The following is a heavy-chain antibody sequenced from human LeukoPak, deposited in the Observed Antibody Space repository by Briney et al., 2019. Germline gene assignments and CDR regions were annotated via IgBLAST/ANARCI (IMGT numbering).Heavy chain of an antibody. V-gene: IGHV1-69*06. J-gene: IGHJ3*02. CDR1: GGTVTSYA. CDR3: ASNYEILSYYPKNYYFHI. Sequence: KLSCKASGGTVTSYAISWVPQSPRHRPEGLGGIIPLFRTANYTQKFQGRVTITAARSTNTAFMELCSLRSAVTAMYTCASNYEILSYYPKNYYFHIWGQGTMVTVSS. D-gene: IGHD3-9*01. CDR2: IIPLFRTA.